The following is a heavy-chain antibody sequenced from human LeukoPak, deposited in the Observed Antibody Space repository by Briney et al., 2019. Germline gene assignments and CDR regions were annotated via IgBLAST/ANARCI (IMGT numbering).Heavy chain of an antibody. V-gene: IGHV4-61*02. CDR3: ARGPYTYDSSGAFDI. CDR1: GDSISSGDYY. CDR2: ISSSGST. D-gene: IGHD3-22*01. J-gene: IGHJ3*02. Sequence: SETLSLTCTASGDSISSGDYYRSWIRQPAGKGLEWIGRISSSGSTNYNPSLKSRVTISVDTSKNQFSLKLSSVTAADTAVYFCARGPYTYDSSGAFDIWGQGTMVTVSS.